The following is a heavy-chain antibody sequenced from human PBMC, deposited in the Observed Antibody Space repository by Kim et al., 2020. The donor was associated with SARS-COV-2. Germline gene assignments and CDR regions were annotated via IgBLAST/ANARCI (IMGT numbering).Heavy chain of an antibody. V-gene: IGHV3-11*06. Sequence: GGTLRLSCAASGFTFSDYYMSWIRQAPGKGLEWDSYISSSSSYTNYADSVKGRVTTSRDNATNSLYLQMNSLRAEDTAVYYCARGVGYAARGAFVIWGQGTMVTFSS. CDR1: GFTFSDYY. CDR3: ARGVGYAARGAFVI. J-gene: IGHJ3*02. CDR2: ISSSSSYT. D-gene: IGHD2-8*01.